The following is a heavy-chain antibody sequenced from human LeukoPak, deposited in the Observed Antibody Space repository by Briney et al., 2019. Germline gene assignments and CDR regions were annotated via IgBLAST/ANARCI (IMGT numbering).Heavy chain of an antibody. J-gene: IGHJ4*02. Sequence: GGSLRLSCTASGFTFGDYSMSWVRQAPGKGLEWVGFIRSKAYGGTTEYAPSVKGRFTISRDDSKSIAYLQMNSLKTEDTAVYYCTTGLGDYWGQGTLVTVSS. CDR2: IRSKAYGGTT. D-gene: IGHD1-14*01. CDR3: TTGLGDY. CDR1: GFTFGDYS. V-gene: IGHV3-49*04.